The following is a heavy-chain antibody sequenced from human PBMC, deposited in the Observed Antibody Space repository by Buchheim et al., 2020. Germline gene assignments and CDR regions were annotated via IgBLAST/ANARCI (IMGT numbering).Heavy chain of an antibody. V-gene: IGHV3-30*18. J-gene: IGHJ5*02. CDR3: AKDRAMTTVTNWFDP. CDR1: GFTFSSYG. D-gene: IGHD4-11*01. CDR2: ISYDGSNK. Sequence: QVQLVGSGGGVVQPGRSLRLSCAASGFTFSSYGMHWVRQAPGKGLEWVAVISYDGSNKYYADSVKGRFTISRDNSKNTLYLQMNSLRAEDTAVYYCAKDRAMTTVTNWFDPWGQGTL.